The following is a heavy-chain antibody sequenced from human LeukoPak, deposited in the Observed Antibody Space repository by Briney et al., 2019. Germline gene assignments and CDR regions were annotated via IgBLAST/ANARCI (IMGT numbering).Heavy chain of an antibody. J-gene: IGHJ4*02. CDR3: VRDLAGFHDY. CDR2: INTDGSTT. V-gene: IGHV3-74*01. CDR1: GFTFSSYW. Sequence: PGGTLRLSCAASGFTFSSYWMHWVRQAPGKGLVWVSRINTDGSTTTYADSVKGRFTISRDNAKNTLYLQMNSLRAEDTAVYYCVRDLAGFHDYWGQGTLVTVSS.